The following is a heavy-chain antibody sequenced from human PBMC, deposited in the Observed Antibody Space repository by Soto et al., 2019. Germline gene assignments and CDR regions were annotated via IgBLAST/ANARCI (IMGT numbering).Heavy chain of an antibody. Sequence: QVQLQESGPGLVKPSQTLSLTCTVSGGSISSGDYYWSWIRQPPGKGLEWIGYIYYSGSTYYNPSLKSRVTISVDTSKNQFSLKLSSVTAADTAVYYCATSPGDIVLVPAAWFDYWGQGTLVTVSS. CDR3: ATSPGDIVLVPAAWFDY. J-gene: IGHJ4*02. D-gene: IGHD2-2*01. V-gene: IGHV4-30-4*01. CDR2: IYYSGST. CDR1: GGSISSGDYY.